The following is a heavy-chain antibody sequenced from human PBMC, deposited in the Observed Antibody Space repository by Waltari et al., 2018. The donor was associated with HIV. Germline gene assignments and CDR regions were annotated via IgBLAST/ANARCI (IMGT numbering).Heavy chain of an antibody. V-gene: IGHV1-69*01. D-gene: IGHD3-10*01. CDR3: AGYGSGSYYND. Sequence: QVQLVQSGAEVKKPGSSVKVSCKASGGTFSSYAISWVRQAPGKWREWMGGIIPILGTANYAQNCQGRVTITADESTSTAYMELSSLRSEDTAVYYCAGYGSGSYYNDWGQGTLVTVSS. CDR1: GGTFSSYA. CDR2: IIPILGTA. J-gene: IGHJ4*02.